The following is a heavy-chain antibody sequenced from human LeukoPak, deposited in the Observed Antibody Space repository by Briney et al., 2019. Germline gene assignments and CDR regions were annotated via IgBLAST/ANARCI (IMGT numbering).Heavy chain of an antibody. CDR3: ARRAIYGYSSSWYRGHPGPFDP. J-gene: IGHJ5*02. Sequence: SSETLSLTCAVYGGSFSGYYWSWIRQPPGEGREWIGEINHSGSTNYNPSLKSRVTISVDTSKNQFSLKLSSVTAADTAVYYCARRAIYGYSSSWYRGHPGPFDPWGQGTLVTVSS. CDR1: GGSFSGYY. CDR2: INHSGST. D-gene: IGHD6-13*01. V-gene: IGHV4-34*01.